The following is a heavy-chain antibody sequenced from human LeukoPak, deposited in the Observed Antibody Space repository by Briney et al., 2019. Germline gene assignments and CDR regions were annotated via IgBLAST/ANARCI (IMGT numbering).Heavy chain of an antibody. CDR3: ASPLWFGELYSMDV. V-gene: IGHV4-4*02. CDR1: GGSISSSNW. CDR2: IYHSGST. D-gene: IGHD3-10*01. J-gene: IGHJ6*03. Sequence: SETPSLTCAVSGGSISSSNWWSWVRQPPGKGLEWIGEIYHSGSTNYNPSLKSRVTMSVDTSKNQFSLKLSSVTAADTAVYYCASPLWFGELYSMDVWGKGTTVTISS.